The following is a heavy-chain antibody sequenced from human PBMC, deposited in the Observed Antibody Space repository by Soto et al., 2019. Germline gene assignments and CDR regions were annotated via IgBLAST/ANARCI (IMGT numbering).Heavy chain of an antibody. CDR1: GFTFTRSA. V-gene: IGHV1-58*02. J-gene: IGHJ4*02. D-gene: IGHD2-21*02. Sequence: QMQLVQSGPEVKKPGTSVKVSCKASGFTFTRSAMQWVRQARGQRLEWIGWIVVGSGNTNYAQKFQERVTITRDMSTSTAYMELSSLRSDDTAVYYCATDVEGNCGGDCYSRWGQGTLVTVSS. CDR2: IVVGSGNT. CDR3: ATDVEGNCGGDCYSR.